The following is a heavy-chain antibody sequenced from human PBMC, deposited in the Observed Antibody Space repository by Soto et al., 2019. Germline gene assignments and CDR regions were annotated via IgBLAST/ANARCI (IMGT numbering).Heavy chain of an antibody. Sequence: GGSLRLSCTAPGFTFSNYWMHWVRQPPGKGLVWVSRINSDGSSTTYADSVKGRFTISRDNAKNTLYLQMDSLRAEDTAVYYCARVETCNSISCYSVFESWGQGTLVTVSS. D-gene: IGHD2-2*01. V-gene: IGHV3-74*03. CDR1: GFTFSNYW. CDR3: ARVETCNSISCYSVFES. J-gene: IGHJ4*02. CDR2: INSDGSST.